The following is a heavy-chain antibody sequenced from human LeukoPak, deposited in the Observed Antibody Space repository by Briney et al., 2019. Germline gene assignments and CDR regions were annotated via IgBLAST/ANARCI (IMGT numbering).Heavy chain of an antibody. CDR2: INPNSGAT. V-gene: IGHV1-2*02. CDR3: ARDYYDTSGYFDY. CDR1: GYTFSGYY. D-gene: IGHD3-22*01. J-gene: IGHJ4*02. Sequence: ASVKVSCKASGYTFSGYYIHWVRQGPGQGLEWMGWINPNSGATNSAQKFQGRVTMTRDTSITTAYMELSRLRSDDTAVYYCARDYYDTSGYFDYLGLGTLLTVSS.